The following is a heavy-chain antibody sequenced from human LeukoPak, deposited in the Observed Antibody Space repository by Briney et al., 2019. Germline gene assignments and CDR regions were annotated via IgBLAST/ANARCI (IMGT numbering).Heavy chain of an antibody. CDR2: IYYSGST. Sequence: SETLSLTCTVSGGSISSSSYYWGWIRQPPGKGLEWIGSIYYSGSTYYNPSLKSRVTISVDTSKNQFSLKLSSVTAADTAVYYCARAPQGTLDYWGQGTLVTVSS. CDR3: ARAPQGTLDY. V-gene: IGHV4-39*07. J-gene: IGHJ4*02. CDR1: GGSISSSSYY.